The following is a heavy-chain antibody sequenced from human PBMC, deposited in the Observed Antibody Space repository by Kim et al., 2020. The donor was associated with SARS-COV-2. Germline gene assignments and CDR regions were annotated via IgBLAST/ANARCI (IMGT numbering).Heavy chain of an antibody. V-gene: IGHV5-51*01. D-gene: IGHD2-21*01. J-gene: IGHJ3*02. CDR1: GYRFPNYW. Sequence: GESLKISCKGSGYRFPNYWIAWVRQMPGKGLEFMGIIYPGDSATRYSPSFEGQVIISVDKSINTAYLQWHSLKASDSALYYCARVQIENLVKAFDIWGQGTVVTVSS. CDR3: ARVQIENLVKAFDI. CDR2: IYPGDSAT.